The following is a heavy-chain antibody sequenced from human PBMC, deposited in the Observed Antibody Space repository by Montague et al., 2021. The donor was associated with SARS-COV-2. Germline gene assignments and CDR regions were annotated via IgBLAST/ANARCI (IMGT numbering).Heavy chain of an antibody. J-gene: IGHJ6*02. D-gene: IGHD2-15*01. V-gene: IGHV4-34*01. Sequence: SETLSLTCAVYGGSFSGYYWSWIRQPPGRGLEWIGKTNDSGRTXSXPSXXXRVPISVDTSKNQFSLRLSSVTATAAAVYYCARAYCSRSGFYYYYGMDVWGRGTTVTVSS. CDR2: TNDSGRT. CDR3: ARAYCSRSGFYYYYGMDV. CDR1: GGSFSGYY.